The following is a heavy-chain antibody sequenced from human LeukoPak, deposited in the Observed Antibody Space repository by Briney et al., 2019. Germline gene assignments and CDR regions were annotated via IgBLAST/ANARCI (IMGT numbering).Heavy chain of an antibody. CDR1: GFTVSSNY. CDR2: IYSGGST. J-gene: IGHJ4*02. Sequence: PGASPRLSCAASGFTVSSNYMSWVRQAPGKGLEWVSVIYSGGSTYYADSVKGRFTISRDNSKNTLYLQMNSLRAEDTAVYYCARVEGSGETFDYWGQGTLVTVSS. CDR3: ARVEGSGETFDY. V-gene: IGHV3-53*01. D-gene: IGHD6-19*01.